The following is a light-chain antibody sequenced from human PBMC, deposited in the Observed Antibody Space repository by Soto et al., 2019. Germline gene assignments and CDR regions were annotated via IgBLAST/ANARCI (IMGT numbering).Light chain of an antibody. J-gene: IGLJ2*01. CDR2: EVS. V-gene: IGLV2-14*01. CDR3: SSYTGSSTLVI. Sequence: QSVLTQPASVYGSLGQSITISCTGTSSDVGGYDYVSWYQQHPGKAPKLMIYEVSNRPSGLSNRFSGSKSGNTASLTISGLQVEDEAVYYCSSYTGSSTLVIFGGGTKLTVL. CDR1: SSDVGGYDY.